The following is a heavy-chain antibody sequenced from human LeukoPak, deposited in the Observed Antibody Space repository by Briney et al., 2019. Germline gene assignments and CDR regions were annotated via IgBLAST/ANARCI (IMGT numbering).Heavy chain of an antibody. CDR3: ARCRDYYHSGDIDY. D-gene: IGHD3-22*01. J-gene: IGHJ4*02. CDR2: IYHSGST. CDR1: GSSISSGYY. Sequence: PSETLSLTCAVYGSSISSGYYWGWIRQPPGKGLEWIGSIYHSGSTYYNPSLKSRVTISVDTSKNQFSLKLSSVTAADTAVYYCARCRDYYHSGDIDYWGQGTLVTVSS. V-gene: IGHV4-38-2*01.